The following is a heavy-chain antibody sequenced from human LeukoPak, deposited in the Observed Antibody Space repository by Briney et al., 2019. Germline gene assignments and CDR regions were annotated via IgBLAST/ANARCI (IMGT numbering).Heavy chain of an antibody. V-gene: IGHV3-23*01. CDR1: GFTFSNYA. J-gene: IGHJ6*02. Sequence: GGSLRLSCAASGFTFSNYAMNWVRQAPGKGLEWVSGISGSGGSTLSADSVKGRFTISRDNSKNTLYLQMNSLRAEDTAVFYCAKGDYLYHFYATDVWGQGTTVTVSS. CDR3: AKGDYLYHFYATDV. D-gene: IGHD4-17*01. CDR2: ISGSGGST.